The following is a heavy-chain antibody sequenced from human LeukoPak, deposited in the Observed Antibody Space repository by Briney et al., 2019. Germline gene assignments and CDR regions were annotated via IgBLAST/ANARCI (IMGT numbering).Heavy chain of an antibody. V-gene: IGHV1-69*13. CDR1: GGTFSSYA. CDR3: ASDHPNSSGYSFDY. D-gene: IGHD3-22*01. CDR2: IIPIFGTA. Sequence: SVKVSCXASGGTFSSYAISWVRQAPGQGLEWMGGIIPIFGTANYAQKFQGRVTITADESTSTAYMELSSLRSEDTAVYYCASDHPNSSGYSFDYWGQGTLVTVSS. J-gene: IGHJ4*02.